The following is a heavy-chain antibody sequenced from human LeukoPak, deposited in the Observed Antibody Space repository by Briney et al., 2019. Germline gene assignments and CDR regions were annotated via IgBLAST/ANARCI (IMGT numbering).Heavy chain of an antibody. V-gene: IGHV3-30*02. CDR3: AKGDFDY. CDR2: IRYDGSNK. J-gene: IGHJ4*02. Sequence: GGTLRLSCAASGFTFSSCGMHWVRRAPGKGLEWVAFIRYDGSNKYYADSVKGRFTIPRDNSKNTLYLQMNSLRAEDTAVYYCAKGDFDYWGQGTLVTVSS. CDR1: GFTFSSCG.